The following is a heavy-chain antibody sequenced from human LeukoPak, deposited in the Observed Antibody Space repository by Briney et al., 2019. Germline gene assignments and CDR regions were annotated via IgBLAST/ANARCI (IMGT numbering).Heavy chain of an antibody. CDR2: IYYSGST. CDR1: GGSISSSSYY. Sequence: SETLSLTCTVSGGSISSSSYYWGWIRQPPGKGLEWIGSIYYSGSTYYNPSLKSRVTISIDTSKNQFSLNLRSLIAADTAVYYCARHSGSGSLSRPFDPWGRGTLVTVSS. D-gene: IGHD3-10*01. V-gene: IGHV4-39*01. CDR3: ARHSGSGSLSRPFDP. J-gene: IGHJ5*02.